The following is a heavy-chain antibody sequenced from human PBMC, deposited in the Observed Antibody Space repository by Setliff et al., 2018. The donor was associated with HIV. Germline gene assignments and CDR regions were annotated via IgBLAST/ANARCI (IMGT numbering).Heavy chain of an antibody. CDR2: IYYSGGT. V-gene: IGHV4-39*07. CDR1: GGSISSSSYY. D-gene: IGHD5-12*01. Sequence: SETLSLTCIVSGGSISSSSYYWGWIRQPPGKGLEWIGNIYYSGGTYYNPSLKSRVTISVDTSKNHFSLKLSSVTAADTAVYYCAREGIVATLAAFDIWGQGTMVTVS. J-gene: IGHJ3*02. CDR3: AREGIVATLAAFDI.